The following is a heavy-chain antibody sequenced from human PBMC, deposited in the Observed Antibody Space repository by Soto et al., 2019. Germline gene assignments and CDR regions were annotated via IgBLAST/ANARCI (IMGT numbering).Heavy chain of an antibody. CDR3: DTVGRTFLQWPKYDC. Sequence: GPLSLTWVAAGITFSKASMSWVRQTPGKGLQGVGQIKSIADGGTRDYAAPVEGRFIISRNDSKRTSCLPMNRLKTEDSAMYFCDTVGRTFLQWPKYDCWGQGTLVTVSS. CDR2: IKSIADGGTR. CDR1: GITFSKAS. D-gene: IGHD3-3*01. J-gene: IGHJ4*01. V-gene: IGHV3-15*01.